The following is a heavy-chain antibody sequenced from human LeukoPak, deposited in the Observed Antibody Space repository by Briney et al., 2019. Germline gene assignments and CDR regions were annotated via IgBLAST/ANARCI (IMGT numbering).Heavy chain of an antibody. J-gene: IGHJ6*02. V-gene: IGHV4-34*01. CDR2: INHSGST. D-gene: IGHD2-2*01. CDR3: ARGRRYCSSTSCYARDLSYYGMDV. CDR1: GGSFSGYY. Sequence: SETLSLTCAVYGGSFSGYYWSWIRQPPGKGLEWIGEINHSGSTNYNPSLKSRVTISVDTSKNQFSLKLSSVTAADTAVYYCARGRRYCSSTSCYARDLSYYGMDVWGQGTTVTVSS.